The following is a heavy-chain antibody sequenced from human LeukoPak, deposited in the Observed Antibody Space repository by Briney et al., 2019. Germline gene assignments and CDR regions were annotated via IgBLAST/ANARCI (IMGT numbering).Heavy chain of an antibody. CDR2: ISGSGGST. V-gene: IGHV3-23*01. Sequence: GGSLRLSCAASGFTFSSYAMSWVRQAPGKGLEWVSAISGSGGSTYYADSVKGRFTISRDNSKNSLYLQMNSLRAEDTAVYYCARDREDDILTRDPDAFDIWGQGTMVTVSS. CDR1: GFTFSSYA. D-gene: IGHD3-9*01. CDR3: ARDREDDILTRDPDAFDI. J-gene: IGHJ3*02.